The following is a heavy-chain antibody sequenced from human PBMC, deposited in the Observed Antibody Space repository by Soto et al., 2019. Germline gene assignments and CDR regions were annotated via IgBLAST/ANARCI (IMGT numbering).Heavy chain of an antibody. D-gene: IGHD6-13*01. CDR2: MNPNTGYT. V-gene: IGHV1-8*01. Sequence: GASVKVSCKASGDTFTTYDINWVRQASGQGLEWMGWMNPNTGYTGYAQKFQGRVTMTRNTSISTAYMDLSSLRSEDTAVYYSARGVIAASGPHYFDSWGQGTLVTVSS. J-gene: IGHJ4*02. CDR1: GDTFTTYD. CDR3: ARGVIAASGPHYFDS.